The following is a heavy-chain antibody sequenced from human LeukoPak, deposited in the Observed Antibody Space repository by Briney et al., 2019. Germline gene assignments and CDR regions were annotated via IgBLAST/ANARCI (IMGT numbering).Heavy chain of an antibody. CDR2: TSGSGGST. D-gene: IGHD1-1*01. CDR3: AKDTALTRYPQYYFDY. CDR1: GFTFSSYA. V-gene: IGHV3-23*01. Sequence: PGGSLRLSCAASGFTFSSYAMSWVRQAPGKGLEWVSATSGSGGSTYYADSVKGRFTISRDNSKNTLYLQMNSLRADDTAVYYCAKDTALTRYPQYYFDYWGQGTLVTVSS. J-gene: IGHJ4*02.